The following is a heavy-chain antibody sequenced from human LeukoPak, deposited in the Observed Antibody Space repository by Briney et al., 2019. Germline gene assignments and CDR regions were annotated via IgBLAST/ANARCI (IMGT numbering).Heavy chain of an antibody. D-gene: IGHD2-2*01. V-gene: IGHV1-2*02. CDR1: GYTFTAYN. J-gene: IGHJ6*03. CDR3: ARDAVVVPAAMLYYYYMDV. Sequence: GASVKVSCKASGYTFTAYNIYWVRQAPGQGPEWMGWINPNSGVTACAQKFQGRVTITADKSTSTAYMELSSLRSEDTAVYYCARDAVVVPAAMLYYYYMDVWGKGTTVTVSS. CDR2: INPNSGVT.